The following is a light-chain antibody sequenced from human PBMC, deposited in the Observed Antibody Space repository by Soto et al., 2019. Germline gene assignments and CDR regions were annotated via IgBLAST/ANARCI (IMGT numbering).Light chain of an antibody. V-gene: IGLV2-14*03. J-gene: IGLJ3*02. CDR1: SSHVGTYNY. CDR2: DVS. Sequence: QSALTQPASVSGAPGQSVTISCTGTSSHVGTYNYVAWYQHHPGKSTKLMIYDVSNRPSGVSNRFSASKSGNTASLTISGLRAEDEADYYGCSYTSSRTRVFGGGTKLTVL. CDR3: CSYTSSRTRV.